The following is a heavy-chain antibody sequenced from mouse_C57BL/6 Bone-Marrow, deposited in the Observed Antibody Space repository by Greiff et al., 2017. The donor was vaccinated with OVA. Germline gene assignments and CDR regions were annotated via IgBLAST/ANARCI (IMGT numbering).Heavy chain of an antibody. CDR1: GYTFTSYW. CDR3: TRRITTVVAYYFDY. J-gene: IGHJ2*01. CDR2: IYPGNSDT. Sequence: DVHLVESGTVLARPGASVKMSCKTSGYTFTSYWMHWVKQRPGQGLEWIGAIYPGNSDTSYNQKFKGKAKLTAVTSASTAYMELSSLTNEDSAVYYCTRRITTVVAYYFDYWGQGTTLTVSS. V-gene: IGHV1-5*01. D-gene: IGHD1-1*01.